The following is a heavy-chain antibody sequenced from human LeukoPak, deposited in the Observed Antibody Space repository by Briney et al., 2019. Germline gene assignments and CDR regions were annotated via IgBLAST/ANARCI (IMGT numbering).Heavy chain of an antibody. CDR3: ARYIAVAGSHYFYGMDV. CDR2: ISYDGSNK. Sequence: GGSLRLSCAASGFTFSTYAMHWVRQAPGKGLEWVAVISYDGSNKYYADSMKGRITISRDNSRNTLYLQMNSLSAEDTAVYYCARYIAVAGSHYFYGMDVWGQGTTVTVSS. D-gene: IGHD6-19*01. J-gene: IGHJ6*02. V-gene: IGHV3-30-3*01. CDR1: GFTFSTYA.